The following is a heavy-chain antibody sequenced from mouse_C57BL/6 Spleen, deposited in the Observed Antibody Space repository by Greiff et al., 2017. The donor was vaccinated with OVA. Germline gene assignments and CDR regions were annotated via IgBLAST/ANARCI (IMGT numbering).Heavy chain of an antibody. CDR2: FHPYNDDT. V-gene: IGHV1-47*01. CDR3: ARGDYYGSSYWYFDV. D-gene: IGHD1-1*01. CDR1: GYTFTTYP. Sequence: QVQLQQSGAELVKPGASVKMSCKASGYTFTTYPIEWMKQNHGKSLEWIGNFHPYNDDTKYNEKFKGKATLTVEKSSSTVYLELSRLTSDDSAVYDCARGDYYGSSYWYFDVWGTGTTVTVSS. J-gene: IGHJ1*03.